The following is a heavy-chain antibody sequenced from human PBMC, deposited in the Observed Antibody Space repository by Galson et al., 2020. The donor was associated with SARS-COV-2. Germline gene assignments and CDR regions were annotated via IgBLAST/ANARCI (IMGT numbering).Heavy chain of an antibody. V-gene: IGHV4-61*02. CDR2: IYTSGST. D-gene: IGHD6-19*01. J-gene: IGHJ3*02. CDR3: ARVRSSGNLDAFDI. Sequence: SETLSLTCTVSGGSISSGSYYWSWIRQPAGKGLEWIGRIYTSGSTNYNPSLKSRVTISVDTSKNQFSLKLSSVTAADTAVYYCARVRSSGNLDAFDIWGQGTMVTVSS. CDR1: GGSISSGSYY.